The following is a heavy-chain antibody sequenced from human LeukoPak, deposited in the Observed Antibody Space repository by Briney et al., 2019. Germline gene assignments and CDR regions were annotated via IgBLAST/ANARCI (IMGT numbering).Heavy chain of an antibody. CDR3: ARESLITMVRGVIGVDV. CDR1: GGSISSYY. Sequence: SETLSLTCTVSGGSISSYYWSWIRQPPGKGLEWIGYIYYSGSTYYNPSLKSRVTISVDTSKNQFSLKLSSVTAADTAVYYCARESLITMVRGVIGVDVWGKGTTVTVSS. CDR2: IYYSGST. J-gene: IGHJ6*04. V-gene: IGHV4-59*12. D-gene: IGHD3-10*01.